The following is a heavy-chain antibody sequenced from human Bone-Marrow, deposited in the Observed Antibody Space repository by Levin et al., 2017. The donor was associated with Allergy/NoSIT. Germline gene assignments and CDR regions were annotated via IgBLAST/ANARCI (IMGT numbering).Heavy chain of an antibody. J-gene: IGHJ4*02. Sequence: PGGSLRLSCAASGFTFSSYSMYWVRQAPGMGLEWVAVLSFDGSNKYYADFVQGRFTISRDNTKSTLFLQMDSLRPEDTAVYYCARDLFSRGGFFDYWGQGTLVTVSS. CDR2: LSFDGSNK. D-gene: IGHD3-9*01. CDR3: ARDLFSRGGFFDY. CDR1: GFTFSSYS. V-gene: IGHV3-30*04.